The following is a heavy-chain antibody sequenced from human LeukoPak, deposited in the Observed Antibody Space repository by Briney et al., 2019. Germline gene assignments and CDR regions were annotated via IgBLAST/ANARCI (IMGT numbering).Heavy chain of an antibody. CDR1: GESFSGYF. J-gene: IGHJ4*02. D-gene: IGHD2-21*01. CDR2: INHSGAT. CDR3: ARPLSVEVIAIAY. Sequence: SETLSLTCAVYGESFSGYFWSWIRQSPDKGLEWIGEINHSGATNYNPSLKSRVSISVDTSKNQFSLKLESVTVADTAVYYCARPLSVEVIAIAYWGRGTRVAVPS. V-gene: IGHV4-34*01.